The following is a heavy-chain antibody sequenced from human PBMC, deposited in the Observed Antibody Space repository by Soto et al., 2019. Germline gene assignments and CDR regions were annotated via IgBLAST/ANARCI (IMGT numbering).Heavy chain of an antibody. CDR3: ARKKYCSSTSCYHNWFDP. CDR1: GSTFPSYD. Sequence: ASVPVSFPASGSTFPSYDINLVRQATGQGLEWMGWMNPNSGNTGYAQKFQGRVTMTRNTSISTAYMELSSLRSEDTAVYYCARKKYCSSTSCYHNWFDPWGQGTLVTVSS. D-gene: IGHD2-2*01. V-gene: IGHV1-8*01. CDR2: MNPNSGNT. J-gene: IGHJ5*02.